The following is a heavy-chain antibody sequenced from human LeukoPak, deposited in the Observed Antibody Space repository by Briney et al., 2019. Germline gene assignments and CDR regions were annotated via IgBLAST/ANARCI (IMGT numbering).Heavy chain of an antibody. D-gene: IGHD2-8*01. V-gene: IGHV3-21*04. CDR2: ISSSSSYI. J-gene: IGHJ5*02. CDR1: GFTFSSYS. Sequence: GGSLRLSCAASGFTFSSYSMNWVRQAPGKGLEWVSSISSSSSYIYYADSVKGRFTISRDNAKNSLYLQMNSLRAEDTAIYYCAKDVRRCNGACTWGQGTLVTVSS. CDR3: AKDVRRCNGACT.